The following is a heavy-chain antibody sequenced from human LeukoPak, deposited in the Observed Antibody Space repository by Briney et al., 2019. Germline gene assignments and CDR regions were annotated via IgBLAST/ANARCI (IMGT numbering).Heavy chain of an antibody. V-gene: IGHV4-34*01. Sequence: SETLSLTCAVYGGSFSGYCWSWIRQPPGKGLEWIGEINHSGSTNYNPSLKSRVTISVDTSKNQFSLKLSSVTAADTAVYYCARYSSGWYVDYWGQGTLVTVSS. J-gene: IGHJ4*02. D-gene: IGHD6-19*01. CDR1: GGSFSGYC. CDR2: INHSGST. CDR3: ARYSSGWYVDY.